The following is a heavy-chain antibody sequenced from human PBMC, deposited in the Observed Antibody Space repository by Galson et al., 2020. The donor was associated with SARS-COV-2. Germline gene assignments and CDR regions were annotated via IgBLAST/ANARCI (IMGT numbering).Heavy chain of an antibody. D-gene: IGHD3-9*01. Sequence: GESLKISCKASGYTFTGYYMHWVRQAPGQGLEWMGWINPNSGGTNYAQKFQGRVTMTRDTSISTAYMELSRLRSDDTAVYYCARVSQYYDILTSSTTYGMDVWGQGTTVTVSS. V-gene: IGHV1-2*02. CDR1: GYTFTGYY. J-gene: IGHJ6*02. CDR2: INPNSGGT. CDR3: ARVSQYYDILTSSTTYGMDV.